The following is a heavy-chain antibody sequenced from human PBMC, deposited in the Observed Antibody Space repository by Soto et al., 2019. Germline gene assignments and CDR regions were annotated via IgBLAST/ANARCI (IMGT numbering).Heavy chain of an antibody. J-gene: IGHJ6*02. CDR1: GFTFNNAW. CDR2: IKNKPDGGTT. CDR3: TTRFLQYYDRDV. V-gene: IGHV3-15*07. D-gene: IGHD3-10*01. Sequence: GGSLRLSCAASSGFTFNNAWMNWVRQAPGKGLEWVGRIKNKPDGGTTDYAAPVKGRFTISRDDSKNTLYLQMNSLKTEDTAVYYCTTRFLQYYDRDVWGQGTTVNVSS.